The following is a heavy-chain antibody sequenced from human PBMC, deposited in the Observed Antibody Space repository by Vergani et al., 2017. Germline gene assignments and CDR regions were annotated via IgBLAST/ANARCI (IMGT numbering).Heavy chain of an antibody. D-gene: IGHD3-16*01. V-gene: IGHV3-7*01. Sequence: EVQLVESGGGLVQPGGSLRLSCAASGFTFSSYWMSWVRQAPGKGLEWVANIKQDGSEKYYVDSVKGRFTISRDNAKNSLYLQMNSLRAEDTAVYYCARDSHTRGYYYYGMDVWGQGTTVTVSS. CDR1: GFTFSSYW. J-gene: IGHJ6*02. CDR2: IKQDGSEK. CDR3: ARDSHTRGYYYYGMDV.